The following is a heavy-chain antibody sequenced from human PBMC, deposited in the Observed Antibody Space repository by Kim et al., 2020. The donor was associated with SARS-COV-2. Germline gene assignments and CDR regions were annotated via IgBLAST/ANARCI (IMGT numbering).Heavy chain of an antibody. V-gene: IGHV5-51*01. J-gene: IGHJ4*02. D-gene: IGHD3-3*01. CDR3: ARQGTFGVVTAIDY. Sequence: SPSFQGQVTISADKSISTAYLQWSSLKASDTAMYYCARQGTFGVVTAIDYWGQGTLVTVSS.